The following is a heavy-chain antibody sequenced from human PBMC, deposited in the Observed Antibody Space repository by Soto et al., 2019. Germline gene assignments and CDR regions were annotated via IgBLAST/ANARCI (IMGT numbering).Heavy chain of an antibody. Sequence: SVKVSCKASGGTFSSYAISWVRQAPGQGLEWMGGIIPIFGTANYAQKFQGRVTITADESTSTAYMELSSLRSEDTAVYYCARDGSYGDPAWYFDLWGRGTLVTVS. J-gene: IGHJ2*01. CDR1: GGTFSSYA. CDR2: IIPIFGTA. V-gene: IGHV1-69*13. CDR3: ARDGSYGDPAWYFDL. D-gene: IGHD1-26*01.